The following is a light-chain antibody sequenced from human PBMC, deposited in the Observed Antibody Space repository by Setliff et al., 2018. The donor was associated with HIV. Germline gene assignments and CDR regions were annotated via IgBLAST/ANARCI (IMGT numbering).Light chain of an antibody. CDR3: CSYASTGSCV. CDR1: SSDVGGYNY. V-gene: IGLV2-11*01. Sequence: SALTQPRSVSGSPGQSVTISCTGTSSDVGGYNYVSWYQQHPGKAPKLIIYEVSKWPSGVSNHFSVSKSGNTASLTISGLQTEDEAEYYCCSYASTGSCVFGTGTKGTVL. CDR2: EVS. J-gene: IGLJ1*01.